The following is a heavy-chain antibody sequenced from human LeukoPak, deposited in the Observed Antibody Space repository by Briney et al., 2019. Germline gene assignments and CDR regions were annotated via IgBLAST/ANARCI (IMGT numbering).Heavy chain of an antibody. Sequence: HGDSRKISCKCSGNSFISSWIGWVRQMPGKGLEGMGVIYPWDSDTRYSPSCQGQVSIPAVKSISTAYLHWTSLKASDTAMYYCARSESLDYWGQGTLVTVSS. J-gene: IGHJ4*02. CDR2: IYPWDSDT. V-gene: IGHV5-51*01. CDR3: ARSESLDY. D-gene: IGHD3-10*01. CDR1: GNSFISSW.